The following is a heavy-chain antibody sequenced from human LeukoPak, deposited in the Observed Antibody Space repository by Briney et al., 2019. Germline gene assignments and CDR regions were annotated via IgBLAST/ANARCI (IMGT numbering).Heavy chain of an antibody. CDR3: AKGGSRSYSHLNY. CDR1: GSTFSSYA. J-gene: IGHJ4*02. D-gene: IGHD1-26*01. CDR2: ISGSGGST. Sequence: PGGSLRLSCAASGSTFSSYAMSWVRQAPGKGLEWVSAISGSGGSTYYADSVKGRFTISRDNSKNTLYLQMNSLRAEDTAVYYCAKGGSRSYSHLNYWGQGTLVTVSS. V-gene: IGHV3-23*01.